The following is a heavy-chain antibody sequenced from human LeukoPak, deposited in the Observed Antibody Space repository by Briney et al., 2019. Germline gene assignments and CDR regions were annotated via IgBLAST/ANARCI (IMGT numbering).Heavy chain of an antibody. CDR1: GFTFSSYG. CDR2: ISYDGSNK. D-gene: IGHD4-17*01. Sequence: GGSLRLSCAASGFTFSSYGMHWVRQAPGKGLEWVAVISYDGSNKYYADSVKGRFTISRDNSKNTLYLQMNSLRAEDTAVYYCAKLYDYGDYVLPRYYYYYYGMDVWGQGTTVTVSS. J-gene: IGHJ6*02. V-gene: IGHV3-30*18. CDR3: AKLYDYGDYVLPRYYYYYYGMDV.